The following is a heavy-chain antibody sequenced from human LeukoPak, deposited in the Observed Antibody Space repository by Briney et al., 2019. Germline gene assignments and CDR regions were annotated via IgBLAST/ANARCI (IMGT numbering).Heavy chain of an antibody. CDR1: GFTFSSYG. V-gene: IGHV3-23*01. CDR3: AKDRSVVVPAAPFDY. Sequence: GGSLRLTCAASGFTFSSYGMSWVRQAPGKGLEWVSAISGSGGSTYYADSVKGRFTISRDNSKNTLYLQMNSLRAEDTAVYYCAKDRSVVVPAAPFDYWGQGTLVTVSS. CDR2: ISGSGGST. J-gene: IGHJ4*02. D-gene: IGHD2-2*01.